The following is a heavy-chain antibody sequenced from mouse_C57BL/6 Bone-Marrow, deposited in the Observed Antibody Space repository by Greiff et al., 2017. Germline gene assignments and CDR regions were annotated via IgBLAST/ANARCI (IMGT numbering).Heavy chain of an antibody. J-gene: IGHJ4*01. D-gene: IGHD2-14*01. CDR3: ARRVRGASYYYAMDY. Sequence: VQLQQSGPELVKPGASVKIPCKASGYTFTDYNMDWVKQSHGKSLEWIGDINPNNGGTIYNQKFKGKATLTVDKSSSTAYMELRSLTSDDTAVYYCARRVRGASYYYAMDYWGQGTSVTVSS. CDR2: INPNNGGT. CDR1: GYTFTDYN. V-gene: IGHV1-18*01.